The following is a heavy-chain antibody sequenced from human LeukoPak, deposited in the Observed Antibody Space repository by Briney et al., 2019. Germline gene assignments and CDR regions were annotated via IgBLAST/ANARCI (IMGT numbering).Heavy chain of an antibody. D-gene: IGHD6-13*01. CDR1: GFTFSSYE. J-gene: IGHJ4*02. V-gene: IGHV3-48*03. CDR2: ISSSVSTI. CDR3: ARAKQLVRDY. Sequence: GGSLRLSCAASGFTFSSYEMNWVRQAPGEGLEWVSYISSSVSTIYYADSVKGPFTISRDNAKNSLYLQMNSLRAEDTAVYYCARAKQLVRDYWGQGTLVTVSS.